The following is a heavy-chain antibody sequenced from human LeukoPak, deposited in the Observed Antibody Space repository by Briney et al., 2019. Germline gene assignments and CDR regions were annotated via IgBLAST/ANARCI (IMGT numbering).Heavy chain of an antibody. CDR1: GFTFSNYA. J-gene: IGHJ4*02. CDR3: AKTLWGGFDY. V-gene: IGHV3-23*01. Sequence: GASLRLSCAASGFTFSNYAMTWVRQAPGKGLECVSDISGSGGTTYYADSVKGRFTISRDNSKNTLYLQMNSLTAEATAVYYCAKTLWGGFDYWDQGILATVSS. CDR2: ISGSGGTT. D-gene: IGHD3-16*01.